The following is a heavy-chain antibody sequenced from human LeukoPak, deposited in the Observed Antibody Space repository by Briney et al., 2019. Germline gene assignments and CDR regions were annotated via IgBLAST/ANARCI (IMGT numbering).Heavy chain of an antibody. CDR2: INISGST. V-gene: IGHV4-34*01. Sequence: SETLSLTCTVYGGSFSGYYWSWICQPPPPGQGLMGKINISGSTNYNQSLNSRVTTSVDTSKIQFSLELSSVTAADTAVYYCARGKRGITMVRGVIIPFDYWGQGTLVTVSS. J-gene: IGHJ4*02. D-gene: IGHD3-10*01. CDR1: GGSFSGYY. CDR3: ARGKRGITMVRGVIIPFDY.